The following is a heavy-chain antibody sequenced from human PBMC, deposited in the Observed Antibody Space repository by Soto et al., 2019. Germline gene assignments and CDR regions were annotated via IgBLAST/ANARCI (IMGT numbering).Heavy chain of an antibody. D-gene: IGHD2-2*01. CDR2: INWNGGST. Sequence: EVQLVESGGGVVRPGGSLRLSCAASGFTFDDYGMSWVRQAPGKGLEWVSGINWNGGSTGYADSVKGRFTISRDNAKNSLYLQMNSLRAEDTALYHCARVEYCSSTSCYVHAFDIWGQGTMVTVSS. CDR1: GFTFDDYG. CDR3: ARVEYCSSTSCYVHAFDI. J-gene: IGHJ3*02. V-gene: IGHV3-20*01.